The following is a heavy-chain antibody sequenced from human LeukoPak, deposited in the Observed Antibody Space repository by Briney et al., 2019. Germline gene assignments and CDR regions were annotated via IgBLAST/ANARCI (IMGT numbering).Heavy chain of an antibody. J-gene: IGHJ3*02. CDR2: ISDRGKT. Sequence: GGSLRLSCEASGITFSSYDMSWVRQAPGKGVEWISAISDRGKTDYSDSVKGRFTISSENSKNTLYRQLSSMRAEDTAMYYCAKLPTIFGVADSFDIWGQGTFVTVSS. CDR1: GITFSSYD. V-gene: IGHV3-23*01. D-gene: IGHD3-3*01. CDR3: AKLPTIFGVADSFDI.